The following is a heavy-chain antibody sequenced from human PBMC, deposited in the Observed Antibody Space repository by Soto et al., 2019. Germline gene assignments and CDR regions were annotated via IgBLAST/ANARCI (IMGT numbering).Heavy chain of an antibody. CDR3: AGRIRGDYSFDF. CDR2: IDWDDEK. CDR1: RFSRTALEAR. V-gene: IGHV2-70*04. J-gene: IGHJ4*02. Sequence: SGSTLVNPTQTLTLSCTSSRFSRTALEARVRWIRARPGKALEWLARIDWDDEKFYSASLKTRLTISKDTSKNQVFLTITNMDPVDAATYYCAGRIRGDYSFDFWGQGALVTVSS. D-gene: IGHD4-17*01.